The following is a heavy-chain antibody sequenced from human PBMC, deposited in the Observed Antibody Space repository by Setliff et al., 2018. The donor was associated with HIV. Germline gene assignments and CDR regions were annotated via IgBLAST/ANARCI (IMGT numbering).Heavy chain of an antibody. J-gene: IGHJ3*02. D-gene: IGHD3-22*01. CDR3: ARLHYYDRSGLTVGAFDI. CDR1: GGYITTYY. Sequence: PSETLSLTCTVSGGYITTYYWSWIRQPPGKGLEWIGYIYYSGSTNYNPSLKSRVTISVDTSKNQFSLKLSSVTAADTAVYYCARLHYYDRSGLTVGAFDIWGQGTRVTVSS. V-gene: IGHV4-59*08. CDR2: IYYSGST.